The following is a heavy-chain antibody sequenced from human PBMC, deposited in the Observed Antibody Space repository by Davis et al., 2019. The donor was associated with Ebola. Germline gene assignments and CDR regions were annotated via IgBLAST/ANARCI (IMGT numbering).Heavy chain of an antibody. CDR2: IYSGGST. CDR1: GFTVSSNF. Sequence: PGGSLRLSCAASGFTVSSNFMSWVRQAPGKGLEWVSVIYSGGSTYYADSVKGRFTISRDNAKNTLYLQMNSLRAEDTAVYFCARDDFWTGFYRDYWGQGTLVTVSS. V-gene: IGHV3-53*01. J-gene: IGHJ4*02. CDR3: ARDDFWTGFYRDY. D-gene: IGHD3/OR15-3a*01.